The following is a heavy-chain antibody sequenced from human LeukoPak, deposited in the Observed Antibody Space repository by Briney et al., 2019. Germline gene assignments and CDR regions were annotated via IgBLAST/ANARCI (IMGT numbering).Heavy chain of an antibody. V-gene: IGHV3-9*03. CDR1: GFTFSSYS. CDR2: ISWNSGSI. D-gene: IGHD5-18*01. CDR3: AKDMAVYSYGASFDY. Sequence: PGGSLRLSCAASGFTFSSYSMNWVRQAPGKGLEWVSGISWNSGSIGYADSVKGRFTISRDNAKNSLYLQMNSLRSEDMALYYCAKDMAVYSYGASFDYWGQGTLVTVSS. J-gene: IGHJ4*02.